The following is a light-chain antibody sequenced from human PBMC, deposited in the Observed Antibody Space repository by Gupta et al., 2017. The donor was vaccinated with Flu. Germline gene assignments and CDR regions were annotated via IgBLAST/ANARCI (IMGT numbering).Light chain of an antibody. Sequence: ENVLTQSPATLSLSPGERGTLSCGASQSVRSSYLAWYQQRPGRAPRLLIYDASRRATGIPDRFSGSGSGTDFTLTISRLEPEDFAVYYCHQDGSTPRTFGQGTKVEIK. CDR2: DAS. CDR3: HQDGSTPRT. J-gene: IGKJ1*01. CDR1: QSVRSSY. V-gene: IGKV3D-20*01.